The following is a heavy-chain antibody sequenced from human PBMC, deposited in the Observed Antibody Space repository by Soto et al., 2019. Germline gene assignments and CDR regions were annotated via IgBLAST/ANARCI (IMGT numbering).Heavy chain of an antibody. CDR2: ISGSGGST. CDR1: GFTFSSYA. D-gene: IGHD3-16*01. CDR3: AKDLYYDYIWGPGTDY. V-gene: IGHV3-23*01. Sequence: PGGSLRLSCAASGFTFSSYAMSWVRQAPGKGLEWVSAISGSGGSTYYADSVKGRFTISRDNSKNTLYLQMNSLRAEDTAVYYCAKDLYYDYIWGPGTDYWGQGTLVTVSS. J-gene: IGHJ4*02.